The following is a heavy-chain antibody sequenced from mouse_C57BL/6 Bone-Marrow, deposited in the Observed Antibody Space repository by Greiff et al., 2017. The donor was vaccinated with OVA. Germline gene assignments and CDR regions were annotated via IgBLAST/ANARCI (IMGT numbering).Heavy chain of an antibody. CDR1: GFSLTSYG. CDR3: ALTGTHWYFDV. D-gene: IGHD4-1*01. V-gene: IGHV2-3*01. CDR2: IWGDGST. Sequence: VQLQESGPGLVAPSQSLSITCTVSGFSLTSYGVSWVRQPPGKGLEWLGVIWGDGSTNYHSALISRLSISKDISKSQVFLKLNSLQTDDTAMYYCALTGTHWYFDVWGTGTTVTVSS. J-gene: IGHJ1*03.